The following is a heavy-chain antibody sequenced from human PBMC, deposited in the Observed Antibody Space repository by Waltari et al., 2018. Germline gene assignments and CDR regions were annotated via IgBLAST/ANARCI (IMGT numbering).Heavy chain of an antibody. D-gene: IGHD2-15*01. J-gene: IGHJ6*02. Sequence: GSTYYNPSLKSRVTISVDTSKNQFSLKLSSVTAADTAVYYCASPPFYCSGGSCYSNNYGMDVWGQGTTVTVSS. CDR3: ASPPFYCSGGSCYSNNYGMDV. CDR2: GST. V-gene: IGHV4-39*01.